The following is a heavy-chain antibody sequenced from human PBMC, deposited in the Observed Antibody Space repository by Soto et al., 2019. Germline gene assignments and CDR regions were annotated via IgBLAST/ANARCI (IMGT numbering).Heavy chain of an antibody. CDR1: GYTFSTYG. Sequence: ASVKVSCKASGYTFSTYGITWVRQAPGQGLDWMGWINPFKGDTNSAARFQDRVTMTTDTSTRKAYMELRSLRSDDTAVYYCARVKVPAAILGAFDLWGQATLVTVSS. CDR3: ARVKVPAAILGAFDL. J-gene: IGHJ3*01. V-gene: IGHV1-18*01. D-gene: IGHD2-2*02. CDR2: INPFKGDT.